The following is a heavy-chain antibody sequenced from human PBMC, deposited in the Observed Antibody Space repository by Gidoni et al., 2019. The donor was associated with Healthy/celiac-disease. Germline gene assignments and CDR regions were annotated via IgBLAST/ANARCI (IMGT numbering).Heavy chain of an antibody. CDR2: IYYSGST. Sequence: QLQLQESGPGLVKPSETLSLTCTVSGGSISSSSYYWGWIRQPPGKGLEWIGSIYYSGSTSYNPSLKSRVTISVDTSKNQFSLKLSSVTAADTAVYYCATQIVVVVAARNWFDPWGQGTLVTVSS. D-gene: IGHD2-15*01. J-gene: IGHJ5*02. CDR1: GGSISSSSYY. V-gene: IGHV4-39*07. CDR3: ATQIVVVVAARNWFDP.